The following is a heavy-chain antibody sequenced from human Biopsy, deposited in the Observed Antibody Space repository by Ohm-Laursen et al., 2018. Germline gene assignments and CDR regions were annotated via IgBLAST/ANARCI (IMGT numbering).Heavy chain of an antibody. D-gene: IGHD4-23*01. J-gene: IGHJ1*01. Sequence: SETLSLTCTVSGGSFTGHYWSWIRQPPGKGLEWIGHISYTGYTSYKSSLKSRVTISLDTSRKHFSLRLTSLAAADTAVYYCARGSNEYGGLYFPHWGQGTLVIVSS. CDR2: ISYTGYT. CDR3: ARGSNEYGGLYFPH. V-gene: IGHV4-59*11. CDR1: GGSFTGHY.